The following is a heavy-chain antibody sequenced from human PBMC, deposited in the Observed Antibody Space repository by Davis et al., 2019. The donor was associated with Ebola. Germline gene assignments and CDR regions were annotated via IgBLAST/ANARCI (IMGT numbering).Heavy chain of an antibody. CDR3: ARDLVYFPRTYYYGMDV. J-gene: IGHJ6*02. CDR1: GFTFSEYY. V-gene: IGHV3-11*01. Sequence: PGGSLRLSCAASGFTFSEYYMSWIRQAPGKGLEWVSYISSSGRTIYYADSVKGRFTISRDNAKNSLYLQMNSLRAEDTAVYYCARDLVYFPRTYYYGMDVWGQGTTVTVSS. D-gene: IGHD2/OR15-2a*01. CDR2: ISSSGRTI.